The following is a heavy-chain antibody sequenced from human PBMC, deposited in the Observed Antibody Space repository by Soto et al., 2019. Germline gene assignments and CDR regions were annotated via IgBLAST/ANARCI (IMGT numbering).Heavy chain of an antibody. D-gene: IGHD3-9*01. CDR2: IYYSGST. V-gene: IGHV4-59*01. Sequence: QVQLQESGPGLVKPSETLSLTCTVSGGSISSYYWSWIRQPPGKGLEWIGYIYYSGSTNYNPSLTSRVTVSVDTSKNPFSLKLSSVTAADTAVYYCARVDILTGYLDYWGQGTLVTVSS. CDR3: ARVDILTGYLDY. J-gene: IGHJ4*02. CDR1: GGSISSYY.